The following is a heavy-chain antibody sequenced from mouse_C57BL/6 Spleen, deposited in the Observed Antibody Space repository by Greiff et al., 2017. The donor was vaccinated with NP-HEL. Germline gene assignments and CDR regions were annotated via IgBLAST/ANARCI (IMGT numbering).Heavy chain of an antibody. J-gene: IGHJ2*01. V-gene: IGHV3-6*01. CDR3: AREDSSGYVDY. D-gene: IGHD3-2*02. CDR2: ISYDGSN. Sequence: EVKLMESGPGLVKPSQSLSLTCSVTGYSITSGYYWNWIRQFPANKLEWMGYISYDGSNNYNPSLKNRISITRDTSKNQFFLKLNSVTTEDTATYYCAREDSSGYVDYWGQGSTLTVSS. CDR1: GYSITSGYY.